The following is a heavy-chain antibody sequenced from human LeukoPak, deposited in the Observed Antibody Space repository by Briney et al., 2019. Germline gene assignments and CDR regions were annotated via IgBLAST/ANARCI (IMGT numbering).Heavy chain of an antibody. V-gene: IGHV3-9*01. CDR2: ISWNSGSI. Sequence: GRSLRLSCAASGFTFDDYAMHWVRQAPGKGLEWVSGISWNSGSIGYADSVKGRFTISRDNAKNSLYLQMNSLRAEDTALYYCAKDMRYNWNYLDYWGQGTLVTVPS. D-gene: IGHD1-7*01. J-gene: IGHJ4*02. CDR1: GFTFDDYA. CDR3: AKDMRYNWNYLDY.